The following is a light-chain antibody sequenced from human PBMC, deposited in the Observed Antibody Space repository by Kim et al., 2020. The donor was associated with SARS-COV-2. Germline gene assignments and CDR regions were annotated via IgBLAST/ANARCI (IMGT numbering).Light chain of an antibody. CDR3: CSYAGSYTFVV. CDR2: DVS. Sequence: QSVTISCTGTSSDVGGYNYVSWYQQHPGKAPKLQIYDVSKRPSGVPDRFSGSKSGNTASLTISGLQAEDEADYYCCSYAGSYTFVVFGGGTQLTVL. J-gene: IGLJ2*01. CDR1: SSDVGGYNY. V-gene: IGLV2-11*01.